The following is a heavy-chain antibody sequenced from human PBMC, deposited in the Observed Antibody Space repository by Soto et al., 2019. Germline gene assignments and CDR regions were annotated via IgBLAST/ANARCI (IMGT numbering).Heavy chain of an antibody. CDR1: GFTFSNYA. CDR3: VRDRGFCGYNFEW. D-gene: IGHD5-12*01. V-gene: IGHV3-33*01. J-gene: IGHJ4*02. Sequence: QVQLVESGGDVVQPGRSLRLSCAASGFTFSNYAMHWVRQAPGKGLEWVALMWYDGSNEYYADSVKGRFTISRDNSKNTMYLQMNSLRVEDTAVYYCVRDRGFCGYNFEWWGQGTLVSVSS. CDR2: MWYDGSNE.